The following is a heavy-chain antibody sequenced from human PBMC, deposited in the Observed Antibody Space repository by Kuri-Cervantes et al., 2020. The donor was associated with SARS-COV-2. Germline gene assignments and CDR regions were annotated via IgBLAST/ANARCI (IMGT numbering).Heavy chain of an antibody. J-gene: IGHJ3*02. D-gene: IGHD1-26*01. V-gene: IGHV1-46*01. CDR1: GYTFTSYY. CDR2: INPSGGST. CDR3: ARGEGAAPDLDAFDI. Sequence: GESLKISCKASGYTFTSYYMHWVRQAPGQGLEWMGIINPSGGSTSYAQKFQGRVTMTRDTSTSTVYMELSSLRSEDTAVYYCARGEGAAPDLDAFDIWGQGTMVTVSS.